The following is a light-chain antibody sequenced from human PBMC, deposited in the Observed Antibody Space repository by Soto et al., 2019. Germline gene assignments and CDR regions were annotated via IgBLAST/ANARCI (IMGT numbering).Light chain of an antibody. CDR1: QDISNW. Sequence: DIQMPQSPSSVSASVGDRVTITCRASQDISNWLAWYQQRPGKAPKLLIYAASSLQSGVPSRFSGSGSGTEFTLTIISRPPEDFATYYCQQANSFPPTFGPGTKVDFK. CDR2: AAS. V-gene: IGKV1-12*01. CDR3: QQANSFPPT. J-gene: IGKJ3*01.